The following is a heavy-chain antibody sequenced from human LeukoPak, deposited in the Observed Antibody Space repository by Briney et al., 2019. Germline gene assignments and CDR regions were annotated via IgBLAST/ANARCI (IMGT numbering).Heavy chain of an antibody. CDR3: ARGHFVAARPKLPYDY. J-gene: IGHJ4*02. CDR1: GGSFSGYY. Sequence: SETLSLTCAVYGGSFSGYYWSWIRQPPGKGLEWIGEINHSGSTNYNPSLKSRVTISVDTSKSQFSLKLSSVTAADTAVYYCARGHFVAARPKLPYDYWGQGTLVTVSS. V-gene: IGHV4-34*01. D-gene: IGHD6-6*01. CDR2: INHSGST.